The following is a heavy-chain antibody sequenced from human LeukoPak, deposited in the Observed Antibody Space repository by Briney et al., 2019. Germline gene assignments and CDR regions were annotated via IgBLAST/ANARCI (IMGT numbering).Heavy chain of an antibody. D-gene: IGHD1-26*01. J-gene: IGHJ4*02. CDR3: TSAHNGSYLLDY. Sequence: GGSLKLSCAASGFTFSGSAMHWVRQASGKGLEWVGRIRSKANSYATAYAASVKGRFTISRDDSKNTAYLQMNSLKTEDTAVYYCTSAHNGSYLLDYWGQGTLVTVSS. CDR2: IRSKANSYAT. V-gene: IGHV3-73*01. CDR1: GFTFSGSA.